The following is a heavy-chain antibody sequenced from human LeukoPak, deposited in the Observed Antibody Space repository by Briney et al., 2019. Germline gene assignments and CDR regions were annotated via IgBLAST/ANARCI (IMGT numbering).Heavy chain of an antibody. J-gene: IGHJ4*02. CDR3: ARSRYCSSTSCHGFLDY. Sequence: PGRSLILSCAASGFTFSTYGMHWVRQAPGKGLQWVAVIWYDGSNKQYADSVKGRFTISRDNSKNTLYLQMNSLRAEDTAVYYCARSRYCSSTSCHGFLDYWGQGTLVTVSS. CDR2: IWYDGSNK. V-gene: IGHV3-33*01. CDR1: GFTFSTYG. D-gene: IGHD2-2*01.